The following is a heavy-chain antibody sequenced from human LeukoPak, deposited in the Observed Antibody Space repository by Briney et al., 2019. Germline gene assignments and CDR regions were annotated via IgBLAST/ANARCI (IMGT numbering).Heavy chain of an antibody. V-gene: IGHV3-53*01. J-gene: IGHJ6*03. D-gene: IGHD1/OR15-1a*01. Sequence: GGSLRLSCAASGFTVSSNFMSWVRQAPGKGPEWVSVIYSGGTTYYADSVKGRFTISRDNSKNTLYLQMNSLRAEDAAVYYCARDGYGNNYMDVWGKGTTVTVSS. CDR1: GFTVSSNF. CDR2: IYSGGTT. CDR3: ARDGYGNNYMDV.